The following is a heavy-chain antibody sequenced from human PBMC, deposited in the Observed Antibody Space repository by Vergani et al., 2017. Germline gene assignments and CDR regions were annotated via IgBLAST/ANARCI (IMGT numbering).Heavy chain of an antibody. Sequence: QVQLQESGPGLVKPSQTLSLTCTVSGCSISSGSYYWSWIRQPAGKGLEWIGRIYTSGSTNYNPSHKSRVTISVDTYKNQFSLKLSSVTAADTAVYYCARESYGDYKGKEGWYFDLWGRGTLVTVSS. CDR2: IYTSGST. CDR1: GCSISSGSYY. D-gene: IGHD4-17*01. CDR3: ARESYGDYKGKEGWYFDL. J-gene: IGHJ2*01. V-gene: IGHV4-61*02.